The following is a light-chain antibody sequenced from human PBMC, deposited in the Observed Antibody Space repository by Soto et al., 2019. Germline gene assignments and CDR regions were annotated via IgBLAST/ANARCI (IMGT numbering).Light chain of an antibody. V-gene: IGLV2-14*01. J-gene: IGLJ2*01. CDR2: EVN. Sequence: QSVLTQPASVSGSPGQTITISCTGTSSDVGGYNYVSWYQQYPGKAPKLMIYEVNNRPSGVSNRFSGSKSGNTASLTISGLQTEDEADYYCSSYARSRILLFGGGTKLTVL. CDR1: SSDVGGYNY. CDR3: SSYARSRILL.